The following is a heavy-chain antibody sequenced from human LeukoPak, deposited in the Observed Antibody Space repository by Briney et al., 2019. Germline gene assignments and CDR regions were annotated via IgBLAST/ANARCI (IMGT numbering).Heavy chain of an antibody. CDR1: GGSISSGDYY. J-gene: IGHJ6*02. Sequence: SETLSLTCTVSGGSISSGDYYWSWIRQPPGKGLEWIGYIYYSGSTYYNPSLYSRVTMSVDTSKNHFSLKLTSVTAADTAVYYCARRVNYYDSSGYYTRGYYYYYYGMDVWGQGTTVTVSS. V-gene: IGHV4-30-4*01. D-gene: IGHD3-22*01. CDR3: ARRVNYYDSSGYYTRGYYYYYYGMDV. CDR2: IYYSGST.